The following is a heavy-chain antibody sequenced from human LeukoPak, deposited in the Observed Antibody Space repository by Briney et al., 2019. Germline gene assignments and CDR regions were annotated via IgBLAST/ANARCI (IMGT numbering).Heavy chain of an antibody. J-gene: IGHJ4*02. Sequence: ASVKVSCKASGYTFTGYYMHWVRQAPGQGLEWMGWINPNSGGTNYAQKFQGRVTMTRDTSISTAYMELSRLRSDDTAVYYCARGGQWLRQGAYYFDYWGQGTLVTVSS. CDR1: GYTFTGYY. CDR3: ARGGQWLRQGAYYFDY. CDR2: INPNSGGT. D-gene: IGHD6-19*01. V-gene: IGHV1-2*02.